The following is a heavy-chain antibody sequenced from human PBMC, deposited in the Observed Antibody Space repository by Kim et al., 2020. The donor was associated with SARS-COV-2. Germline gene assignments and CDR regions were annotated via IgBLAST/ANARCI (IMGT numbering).Heavy chain of an antibody. V-gene: IGHV4-39*01. Sequence: YYSPPLKSRVTLSVDTSKNQFSLKLSSVTAADTAVYYCARSSSWRYNWFDPWGQGTLVTVSS. D-gene: IGHD6-13*01. CDR3: ARSSSWRYNWFDP. J-gene: IGHJ5*02.